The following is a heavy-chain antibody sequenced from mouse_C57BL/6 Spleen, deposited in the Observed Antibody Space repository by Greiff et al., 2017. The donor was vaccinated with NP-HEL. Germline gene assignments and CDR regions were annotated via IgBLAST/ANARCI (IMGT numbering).Heavy chain of an antibody. D-gene: IGHD2-3*01. CDR1: GFTFSDYG. J-gene: IGHJ3*01. CDR2: ISSGSSTI. V-gene: IGHV5-17*01. Sequence: EVHLVESGGGLVKPGGSLKLSCAASGFTFSDYGMHWVRQAPEKGLEWVAYISSGSSTIYYADTVKGRFTISRDNAKNTLFLQMTSLRSEDTAMYYCARAIYDGYSAWFAYWGQGTLVTVSA. CDR3: ARAIYDGYSAWFAY.